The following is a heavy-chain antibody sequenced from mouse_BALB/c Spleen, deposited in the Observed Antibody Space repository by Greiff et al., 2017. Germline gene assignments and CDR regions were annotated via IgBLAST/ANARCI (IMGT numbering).Heavy chain of an antibody. CDR1: GYTFTDYN. CDR2: INPNNGGT. D-gene: IGHD2-14*01. J-gene: IGHJ4*01. Sequence: EVQLQESGPELVKPGASVKISCKASGYTFTDYNMDWVKQSHGKSLEWIGDINPNNGGTNYNQKFKGKATLTVDKSSSTAYMELRSLTSEDSAVYYCARPYRYYEYLDDWGEGTTVTVSS. CDR3: ARPYRYYEYLDD. V-gene: IGHV1-18*01.